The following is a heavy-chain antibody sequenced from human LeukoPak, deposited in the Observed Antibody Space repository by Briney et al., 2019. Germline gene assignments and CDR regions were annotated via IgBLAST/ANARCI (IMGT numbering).Heavy chain of an antibody. CDR1: GFNFNSYW. Sequence: TGGSLRLSCAASGFNFNSYWMSWVRQAPGKGLECVANIKQDGSEIYFVDSVKGRFTISRDNAKSSLYLQMSSLRGEDTAVYYCARARYGSGGHFFDFWGQGALVTVSS. CDR2: IKQDGSEI. J-gene: IGHJ4*02. CDR3: ARARYGSGGHFFDF. D-gene: IGHD3-10*01. V-gene: IGHV3-7*04.